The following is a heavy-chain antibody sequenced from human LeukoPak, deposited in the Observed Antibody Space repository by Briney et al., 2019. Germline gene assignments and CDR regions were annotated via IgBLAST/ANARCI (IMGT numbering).Heavy chain of an antibody. CDR2: ISGGAGST. J-gene: IGHJ5*02. D-gene: IGHD2-2*01. V-gene: IGHV3-23*01. CDR3: AKVQDIVVVPAAMNWFDP. Sequence: GGSLRLSCAASAFTFSTYAMSWVRQAPGKGLECVSVISGGAGSTYYADSVKGRFTISRDNSKNTLYLQMNSLRAEDTAVYYCAKVQDIVVVPAAMNWFDPWGQGTLVTVSS. CDR1: AFTFSTYA.